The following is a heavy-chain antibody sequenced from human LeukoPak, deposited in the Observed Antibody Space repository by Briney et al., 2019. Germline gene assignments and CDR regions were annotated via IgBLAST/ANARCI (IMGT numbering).Heavy chain of an antibody. Sequence: SETLSLTCAVYGGSFSGYYWSWIRQPPGKGLEWIGEINHSGSTNYNPSLKSRVTISVDTSKNQFSLKLSSVTAADTAVYYCARHGDGYNYPSFYFDYWGQGTLVTVSS. CDR1: GGSFSGYY. J-gene: IGHJ4*02. CDR3: ARHGDGYNYPSFYFDY. D-gene: IGHD5-24*01. CDR2: INHSGST. V-gene: IGHV4-34*01.